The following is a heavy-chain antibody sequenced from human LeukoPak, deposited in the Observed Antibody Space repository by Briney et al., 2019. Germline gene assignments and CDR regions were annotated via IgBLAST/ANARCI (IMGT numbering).Heavy chain of an antibody. CDR1: GFNVRSKY. J-gene: IGHJ5*02. D-gene: IGHD3/OR15-3a*01. CDR2: FYSGGTT. CDR3: ARVSFGPASEWFDP. V-gene: IGHV3-53*01. Sequence: GGSLRLSCAASGFNVRSKYMSWVRQAPGKGLECVSVFYSGGTTAYADSVKGRFTVSTDNSNNTLYLQMNSLRAEDTAVYYCARVSFGPASEWFDPWGQGTLVTVSS.